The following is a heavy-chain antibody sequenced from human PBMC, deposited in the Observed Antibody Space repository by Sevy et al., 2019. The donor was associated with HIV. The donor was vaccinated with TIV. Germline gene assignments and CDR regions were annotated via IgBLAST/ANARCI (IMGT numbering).Heavy chain of an antibody. Sequence: GESLKISCAASGFTFSDYQMNWVRQAPGKGLEWVSYISTSGDTIYYADSVEGRFTISRDNAKNSLYLQMSSLRVEDTAIYYCAPGSLSWGQGTLVTV. CDR3: APGSLS. CDR1: GFTFSDYQ. D-gene: IGHD3-10*01. J-gene: IGHJ5*02. CDR2: ISTSGDTI. V-gene: IGHV3-48*03.